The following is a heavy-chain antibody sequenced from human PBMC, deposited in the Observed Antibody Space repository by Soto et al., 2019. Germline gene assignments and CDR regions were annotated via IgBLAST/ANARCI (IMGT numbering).Heavy chain of an antibody. CDR3: TRELTASEY. CDR1: GCTFSSYS. Sequence: EVHLVESGGGLVKPGGTLSLSCTASGCTFSSYSMNWVRQAPGKGLEWVSSISSSRSHIYYVDSVKGRFTVSRDNAKNSLYLQRHSLRAEDTAVYYCTRELTASEYWGQGNLVTVSS. CDR2: ISSSRSHI. V-gene: IGHV3-21*01. J-gene: IGHJ4*02.